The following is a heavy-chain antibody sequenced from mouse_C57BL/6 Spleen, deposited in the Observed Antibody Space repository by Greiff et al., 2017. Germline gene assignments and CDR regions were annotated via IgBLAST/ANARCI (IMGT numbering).Heavy chain of an antibody. CDR2: IDPSDSYT. J-gene: IGHJ2*01. V-gene: IGHV1-59*01. CDR3: ARGAYYSNCSDY. Sequence: QVQLQQPGAELVRPGTSVKLSCKASGYTFTSYWMHWVKQRPGQGLEWIGVIDPSDSYTNYNQKFKGKATLTVDTSSSTAYMQRSRLTSEDSAVYYGARGAYYSNCSDYWGQGTTLTVSS. D-gene: IGHD2-5*01. CDR1: GYTFTSYW.